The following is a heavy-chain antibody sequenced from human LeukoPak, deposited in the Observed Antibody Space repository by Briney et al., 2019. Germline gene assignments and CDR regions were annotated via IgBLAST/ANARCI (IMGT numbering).Heavy chain of an antibody. Sequence: GGSLRLSCAASGFTFTTYGMAWVRQAPGKGLEWVSVISGSGDSTYYADSVKGRFTTSRDNSKNTVSLQMNSLSAEDTATYYSASEDSRFDYWGQGTLVTVSS. CDR2: ISGSGDST. J-gene: IGHJ4*02. D-gene: IGHD5-18*01. V-gene: IGHV3-23*01. CDR1: GFTFTTYG. CDR3: ASEDSRFDY.